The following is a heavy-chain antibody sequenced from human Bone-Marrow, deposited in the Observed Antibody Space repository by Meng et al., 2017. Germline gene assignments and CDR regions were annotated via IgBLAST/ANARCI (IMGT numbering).Heavy chain of an antibody. V-gene: IGHV1-18*01. J-gene: IGHJ4*02. D-gene: IGHD2-15*01. CDR3: ARSHLGGGIGGY. CDR1: GYIFSSSG. Sequence: QVELVHTGAEMKNTGASVKVTCKASGYIFSSSGISWVRQAPRQGLEWMGWISAYNGDTNYAQKLQGRVTMTTDTSTSTAYMELRSLRSDDTAVYYCARSHLGGGIGGYWGQGTLVTVSS. CDR2: ISAYNGDT.